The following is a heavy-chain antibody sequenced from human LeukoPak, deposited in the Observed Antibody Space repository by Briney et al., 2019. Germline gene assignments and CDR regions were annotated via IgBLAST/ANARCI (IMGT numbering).Heavy chain of an antibody. CDR2: FDPEDGET. Sequence: ASVKVSCKVSGYTLTELSMHWVRQAPGKGLEWMGGFDPEDGETIYAQKFQGRVTMTEDTSTDTAYMELSSLRSVDTAVYYCATDQGLLWFGELFGYWGQGTLVTVSS. D-gene: IGHD3-10*01. V-gene: IGHV1-24*01. CDR3: ATDQGLLWFGELFGY. CDR1: GYTLTELS. J-gene: IGHJ4*02.